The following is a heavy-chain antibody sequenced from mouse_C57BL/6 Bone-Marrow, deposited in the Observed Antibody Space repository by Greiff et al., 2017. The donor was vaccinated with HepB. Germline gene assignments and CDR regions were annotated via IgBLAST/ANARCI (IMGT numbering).Heavy chain of an antibody. CDR3: ARRGDGNYVDYAMDY. Sequence: LVESGAELARPGASVKLSCKASGYTFTSYGISWVKQRTGQGLEWIGEIYPRSGNTYYNEKFKGKATLTADKSSSTAYMELRSLTSEDSAVYFCARRGDGNYVDYAMDYWGQGTSVTVSS. J-gene: IGHJ4*01. CDR2: IYPRSGNT. D-gene: IGHD2-1*01. CDR1: GYTFTSYG. V-gene: IGHV1-81*01.